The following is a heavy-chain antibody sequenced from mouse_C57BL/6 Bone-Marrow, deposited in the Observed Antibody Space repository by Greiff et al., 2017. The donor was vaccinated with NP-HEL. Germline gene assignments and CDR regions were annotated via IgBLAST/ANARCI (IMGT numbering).Heavy chain of an antibody. D-gene: IGHD4-1*01. J-gene: IGHJ3*01. CDR3: ARDTGTGFAY. CDR1: GFTFSSYG. Sequence: EVHLVESGGDLVKPGGSLKLSCAASGFTFSSYGMSWVRQTPDKRLEWVATISSGGSYTYYPDSVKGRFTISRDNAKNTLYLQMSSLKSEDTAMYYCARDTGTGFAYWGQGTLVTVSA. V-gene: IGHV5-6*01. CDR2: ISSGGSYT.